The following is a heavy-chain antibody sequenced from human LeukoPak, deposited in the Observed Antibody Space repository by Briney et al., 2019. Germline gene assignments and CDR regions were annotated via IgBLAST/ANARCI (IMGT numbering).Heavy chain of an antibody. D-gene: IGHD2-2*02. CDR2: IIPIFGTA. Sequence: ASVKVSCKASGGTFSSYAISWVRQAPGQGLEWMGGIIPIFGTANYAQKFQGRVTITADESTSTAYMELSSLRSEDTAVYYCARVVGYCSSTSCFTYYYYYMDVWGKGTTVTVSS. CDR1: GGTFSSYA. CDR3: ARVVGYCSSTSCFTYYYYYMDV. J-gene: IGHJ6*03. V-gene: IGHV1-69*13.